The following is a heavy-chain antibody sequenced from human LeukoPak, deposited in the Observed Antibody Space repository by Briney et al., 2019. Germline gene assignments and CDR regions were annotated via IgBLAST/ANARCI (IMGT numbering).Heavy chain of an antibody. V-gene: IGHV1-2*06. J-gene: IGHJ4*02. CDR3: ARDIGRRYYDSSGLVDY. CDR1: GYTFTGYY. CDR2: INPNSGGT. Sequence: ASVKVSCKASGYTFTGYYMHWVRQAPGQGLEWMGRINPNSGGTNYAQKFQGRVTMTRDTSISTAYMELSRLRSDVTAVYYCARDIGRRYYDSSGLVDYWGQGTLVTVSS. D-gene: IGHD3-22*01.